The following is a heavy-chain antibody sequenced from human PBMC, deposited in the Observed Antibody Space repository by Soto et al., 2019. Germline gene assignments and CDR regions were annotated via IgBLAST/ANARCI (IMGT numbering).Heavy chain of an antibody. CDR1: GFTFGDYA. D-gene: IGHD5-12*01. V-gene: IGHV3-49*04. J-gene: IGHJ4*02. CDR2: IRSKTYGGTT. CDR3: TRGLYSGYQYYFDY. Sequence: PGGSLRLSCTASGFTFGDYAMSWVRQAPGSGLEWVGFIRSKTYGGTTEYAASVKGRFTISRDDSKTIAYLQMNSLKTEDTALYYCTRGLYSGYQYYFDYWGQGTLVTVSS.